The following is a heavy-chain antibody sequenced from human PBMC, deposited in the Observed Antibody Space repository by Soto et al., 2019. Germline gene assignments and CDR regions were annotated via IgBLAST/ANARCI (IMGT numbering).Heavy chain of an antibody. Sequence: ASVKVSCKASGYTFTSYYMHWVRQAPGQGLEWMGIINPSGGSTSYAQKFQGRVTMTRDTSTSTVYMELSSLRSEDTAVYYCARTRKPPSSSPPSEVDYWGQGTLVTVSS. CDR3: ARTRKPPSSSPPSEVDY. D-gene: IGHD6-13*01. CDR2: INPSGGST. J-gene: IGHJ4*02. V-gene: IGHV1-46*01. CDR1: GYTFTSYY.